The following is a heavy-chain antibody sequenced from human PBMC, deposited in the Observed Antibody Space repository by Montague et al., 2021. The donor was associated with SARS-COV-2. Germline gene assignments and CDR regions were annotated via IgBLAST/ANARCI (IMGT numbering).Heavy chain of an antibody. CDR2: IDWDDDK. D-gene: IGHD3-16*02. Sequence: PALVKPTQTLTLTCTFSGFSLSTSGMCVSWIRQPPGKTLEWLARIDWDDDKYYSTSLKTRLTISKDTSKNQVVLTMTNMDPVDTATYYCARTTMTTFGGVIVPFDYWGQGTLVTVPS. J-gene: IGHJ4*02. CDR3: ARTTMTTFGGVIVPFDY. V-gene: IGHV2-70*11. CDR1: GFSLSTSGMC.